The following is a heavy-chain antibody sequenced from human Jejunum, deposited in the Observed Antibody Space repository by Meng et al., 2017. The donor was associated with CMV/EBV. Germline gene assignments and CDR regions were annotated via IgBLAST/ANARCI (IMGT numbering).Heavy chain of an antibody. V-gene: IGHV3-21*01. J-gene: IGHJ4*02. D-gene: IGHD2-2*01. CDR2: ISSASNHI. CDR3: ARDSGGVVVPDASDY. CDR1: FIFRTYS. Sequence: FIFRTYSMNWVRQAPGKGLEWVSSISSASNHIYYADSVKGRFTISRDNAKNSLYLQMNSLRAEDTAVYYCARDSGGVVVPDASDYWGQGTLVTVSS.